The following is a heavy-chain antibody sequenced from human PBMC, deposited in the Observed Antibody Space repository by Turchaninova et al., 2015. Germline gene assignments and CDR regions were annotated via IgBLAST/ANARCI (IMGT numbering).Heavy chain of an antibody. CDR2: IYHSGST. Sequence: QVQLQESGPGLVKPSETLSLACAVSGYSIKSGYYWGWIRQPPGKGLEWIGNIYHSGSTYYNPSLKSRVTVSVDTSKNQFSLDLSSVTAADTAVYYCARRAYGDYSYSFDYWGQGTLVTVSS. D-gene: IGHD4-17*01. J-gene: IGHJ4*02. CDR1: GYSIKSGYY. V-gene: IGHV4-38-2*01. CDR3: ARRAYGDYSYSFDY.